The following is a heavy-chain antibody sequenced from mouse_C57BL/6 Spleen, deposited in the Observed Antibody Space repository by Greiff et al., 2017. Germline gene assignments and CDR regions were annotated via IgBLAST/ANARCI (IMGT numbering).Heavy chain of an antibody. V-gene: IGHV1-15*01. CDR3: TRYYYGSPFDY. CDR1: GYTFTDYE. CDR2: IDPETGGT. J-gene: IGHJ2*01. D-gene: IGHD1-1*01. Sequence: QVQLQQSGAELVRPGASVTLSCKASGYTFTDYEMHWVKQTPVHGLEWIGAIDPETGGTAYNQKFKGKAILTADKSSSTAYMERRSLTSEDSAVYYCTRYYYGSPFDYWGQGTTLTVSS.